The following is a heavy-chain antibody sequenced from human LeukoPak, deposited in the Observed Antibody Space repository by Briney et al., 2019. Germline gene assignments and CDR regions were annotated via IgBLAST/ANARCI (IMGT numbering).Heavy chain of an antibody. CDR3: AGPWDPLIPAAGASHFDY. CDR2: INPASGGT. D-gene: IGHD6-13*01. J-gene: IGHJ4*02. V-gene: IGHV1-2*02. CDR1: GYTFIGYF. Sequence: ASVKVSCKASGYTFIGYFIHWVRQAPGQGLEWMGWINPASGGTNSAQKFQGRVTMTSETSISTAYLELSSLTSDDTAVYYCAGPWDPLIPAAGASHFDYWGQGTQVTVSS.